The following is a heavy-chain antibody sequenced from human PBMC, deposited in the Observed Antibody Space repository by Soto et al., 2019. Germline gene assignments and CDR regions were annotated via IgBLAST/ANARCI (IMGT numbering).Heavy chain of an antibody. CDR1: GGSISSGGYY. J-gene: IGHJ5*02. CDR3: ARGVAPMVYAIRGAWFDP. CDR2: IYYSGST. V-gene: IGHV4-31*03. Sequence: PSETLSLTCTVSGGSISSGGYYWSWIRQHPGKGLEWIGYIYYSGSTYHNPSLKSRVTISVDTSKNQFSLKLSSVTAADTAVYYCARGVAPMVYAIRGAWFDPWGQGTRVTVSS. D-gene: IGHD2-8*01.